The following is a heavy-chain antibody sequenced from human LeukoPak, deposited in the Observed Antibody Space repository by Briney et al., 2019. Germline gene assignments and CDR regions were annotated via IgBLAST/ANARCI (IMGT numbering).Heavy chain of an antibody. CDR3: ARSIITIFGEPFDY. D-gene: IGHD3-3*01. Sequence: SETLSLTCTVSGGSISSYYWSWIRQHPGKGLEWIGYIYYSGSTYYNPSLKSRVTISVDTSKNQFSLKLSSVTAADTAVYYCARSIITIFGEPFDYWGQGTLVTVSS. CDR2: IYYSGST. V-gene: IGHV4-59*06. J-gene: IGHJ4*02. CDR1: GGSISSYY.